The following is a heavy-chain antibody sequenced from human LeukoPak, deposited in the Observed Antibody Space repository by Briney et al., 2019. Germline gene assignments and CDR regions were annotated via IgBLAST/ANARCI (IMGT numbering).Heavy chain of an antibody. V-gene: IGHV3-23*01. D-gene: IGHD3-10*01. Sequence: GGSLRLSCAASGFTFSSYWMTWVRQAPGKGLEWVSAISGSGGSTYYADSVKGRFTISRDNSKNTLYLQMNSLRAEDTAVYYCAKVGDLYYYGSGSYPDYWGQGTLVTVSS. J-gene: IGHJ4*02. CDR3: AKVGDLYYYGSGSYPDY. CDR2: ISGSGGST. CDR1: GFTFSSYW.